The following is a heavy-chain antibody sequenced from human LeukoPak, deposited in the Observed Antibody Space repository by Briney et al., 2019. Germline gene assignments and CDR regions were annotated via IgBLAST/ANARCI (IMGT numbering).Heavy chain of an antibody. CDR1: GFTFSSYW. V-gene: IGHV3-7*01. J-gene: IGHJ6*02. CDR3: ARDSVAAKKYYYYYGMDV. CDR2: IKRDGSEK. D-gene: IGHD2-15*01. Sequence: GGSLRLSCAASGFTFSSYWMSWVRQAPGKGLEWVANIKRDGSEKYYVDSVKGRFTISRDNAKNSLYLQMNSLRAEDTAVYYCARDSVAAKKYYYYYGMDVWGQGTTVTVSS.